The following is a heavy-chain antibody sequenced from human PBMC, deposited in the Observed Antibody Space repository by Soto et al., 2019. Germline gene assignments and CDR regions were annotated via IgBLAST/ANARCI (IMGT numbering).Heavy chain of an antibody. CDR2: IWYDGSNK. J-gene: IGHJ4*02. Sequence: QVQLVESGGGVVQPGRSLRLSCAASGFTFSSYGIHWVRQAPGKGLEWVAVIWYDGSNKYYADSVKGRFTISRDNSKNTLYLQMNSLRAEDTAVYYCASDRYSSGWYDLDYWGQGTLVTVSS. CDR3: ASDRYSSGWYDLDY. CDR1: GFTFSSYG. D-gene: IGHD6-19*01. V-gene: IGHV3-33*01.